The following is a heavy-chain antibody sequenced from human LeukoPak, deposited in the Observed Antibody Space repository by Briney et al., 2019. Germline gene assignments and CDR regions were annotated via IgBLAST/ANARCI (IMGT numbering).Heavy chain of an antibody. V-gene: IGHV3-53*04. Sequence: GGSLRLSCAASGFTVSSNYMSWVRQAPGKGLEWVSVIYSGGSTYYADSVKGRFTISRHNSKNTLYLQMNGLRAEDTAVYYCARGRGDYVLGYYYYYGMDVWGQGTTVTVSS. J-gene: IGHJ6*02. CDR3: ARGRGDYVLGYYYYYGMDV. CDR1: GFTVSSNY. D-gene: IGHD4-17*01. CDR2: IYSGGST.